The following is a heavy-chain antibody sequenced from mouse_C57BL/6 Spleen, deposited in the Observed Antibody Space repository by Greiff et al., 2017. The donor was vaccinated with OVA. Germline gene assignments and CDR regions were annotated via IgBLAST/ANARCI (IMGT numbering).Heavy chain of an antibody. D-gene: IGHD1-1*01. V-gene: IGHV1-47*01. Sequence: VQLQESGAELVKPGASVKMSCKASGYTFTTYPIEWMKQNHGKSLEWIGNFNPNNDDTKYNEKFKGKATLTVDKSSSTVYLELSRLTSDDSAVYYCAKVTTVVARYWYFDVWGTGTTVTVSS. CDR3: AKVTTVVARYWYFDV. CDR2: FNPNNDDT. CDR1: GYTFTTYP. J-gene: IGHJ1*03.